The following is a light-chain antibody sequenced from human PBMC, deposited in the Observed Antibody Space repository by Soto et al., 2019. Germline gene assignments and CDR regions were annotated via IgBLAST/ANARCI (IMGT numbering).Light chain of an antibody. CDR3: QQYNNFSGT. CDR2: KAS. CDR1: QNIGNW. Sequence: DIQMTQSPSTLSASVGDRVTITCRASQNIGNWLAWYQQKPGKAPKLLIYKASSLQSGVPSRFSGSGSGTEFTLTLSSLQPDDFATYYCQQYNNFSGTFGQGTKVEIK. V-gene: IGKV1-5*03. J-gene: IGKJ1*01.